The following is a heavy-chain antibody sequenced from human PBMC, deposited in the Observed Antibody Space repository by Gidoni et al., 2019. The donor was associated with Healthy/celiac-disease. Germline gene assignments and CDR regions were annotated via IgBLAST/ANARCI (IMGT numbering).Heavy chain of an antibody. CDR2: IYYSGST. D-gene: IGHD3-22*01. CDR1: GGPIRSYH. CDR3: ASGNYYDSSGYYYYYYYMDV. Sequence: QVQLQESGPGLVKPSATLSLTCTVSGGPIRSYHWSWIRQPPGKGLEWIGYIYYSGSTNYNPSLKSRVTISVDTSKNQFSLKLSSVTAADTAVYYCASGNYYDSSGYYYYYYYMDVWGKGTTVTVSS. J-gene: IGHJ6*03. V-gene: IGHV4-59*01.